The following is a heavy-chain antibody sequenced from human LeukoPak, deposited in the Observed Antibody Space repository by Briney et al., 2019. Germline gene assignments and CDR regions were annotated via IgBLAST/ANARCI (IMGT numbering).Heavy chain of an antibody. D-gene: IGHD3-22*01. J-gene: IGHJ4*02. CDR3: AREDYYDSSGFPTLPLDY. CDR2: IKQDGSEK. Sequence: GRSLRLSCAASGFTFSSYVMHWVRQAPGEGLEWAANIKQDGSEKYYVDSVKGRFTISRDNAKNSLYLQMNSLRAEDTAVYYCAREDYYDSSGFPTLPLDYWGQGTLVTVSS. CDR1: GFTFSSYV. V-gene: IGHV3-7*01.